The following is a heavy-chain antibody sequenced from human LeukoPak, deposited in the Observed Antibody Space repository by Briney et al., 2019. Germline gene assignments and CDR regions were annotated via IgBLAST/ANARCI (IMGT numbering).Heavy chain of an antibody. CDR3: AKHQSVIPAADY. V-gene: IGHV4-39*01. CDR2: IYYSGGT. Sequence: SETLSPTCTVSGGSIDRSTYYWGWIRQPPGKGLEWIGSIYYSGGTYYNPSLKSRVTISVDTSKNQFSLNLSSVTAADTAVYYCAKHQSVIPAADYWGQGILVTVSS. J-gene: IGHJ4*02. D-gene: IGHD2-2*01. CDR1: GGSIDRSTYY.